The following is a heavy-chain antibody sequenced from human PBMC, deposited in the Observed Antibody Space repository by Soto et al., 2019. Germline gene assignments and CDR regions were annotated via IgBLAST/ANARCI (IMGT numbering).Heavy chain of an antibody. J-gene: IGHJ4*02. V-gene: IGHV3-30*18. Sequence: GGSLRLSCAASGFTFSSYGMHWVRQAPGKGLEWVAVISYDGSNKYYADSVKGRFTISRDNSKNTLYLQMNSLRAEDTAVYYCAKDPRVSGPFTMIVVSRTYYFDYWGQGTLVTVSS. CDR2: ISYDGSNK. CDR3: AKDPRVSGPFTMIVVSRTYYFDY. D-gene: IGHD3-22*01. CDR1: GFTFSSYG.